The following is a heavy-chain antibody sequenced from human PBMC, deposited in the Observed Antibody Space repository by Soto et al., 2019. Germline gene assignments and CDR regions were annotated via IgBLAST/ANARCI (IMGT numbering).Heavy chain of an antibody. CDR2: INPASGKT. V-gene: IGHV1-3*01. CDR1: GYTFTDYS. J-gene: IGHJ4*01. CDR3: ARDLWLGESFRYYFDY. Sequence: ASVNVSCKASGYTFTDYSLQWVRQAPGQRLEWMGWINPASGKTKYSQKFQGRVTITRDTSASTAYMELSSLTSEDTALYYCARDLWLGESFRYYFDYWAQGTLVTVSS. D-gene: IGHD3-10*01.